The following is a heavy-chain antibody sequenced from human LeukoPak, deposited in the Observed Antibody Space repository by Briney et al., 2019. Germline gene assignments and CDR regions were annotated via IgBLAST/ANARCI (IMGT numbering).Heavy chain of an antibody. V-gene: IGHV3-23*01. Sequence: GGSLRLSCAASRFTFSSYAMSWVRQAPGKGLEWVSAISGSGGSTYYADSVKGRFTISRDNSKNTLYLQMNSLRAEDTAVYYCASYDFWSGFGYYWGQGTLVTVSS. D-gene: IGHD3-3*01. J-gene: IGHJ4*02. CDR3: ASYDFWSGFGYY. CDR2: ISGSGGST. CDR1: RFTFSSYA.